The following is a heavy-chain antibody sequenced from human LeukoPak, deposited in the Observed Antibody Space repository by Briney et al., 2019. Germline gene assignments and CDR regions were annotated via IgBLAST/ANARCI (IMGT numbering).Heavy chain of an antibody. D-gene: IGHD3-9*01. J-gene: IGHJ3*02. CDR3: ARDPPYYDILTGYYAAAAFDI. CDR2: ISAYNGNT. CDR1: GYTFTSYG. Sequence: GASVKVSCKASGYTFTSYGISWVRQAPGQGLEWMVWISAYNGNTNYAQKLQGRVTMTTDTSTSTAYMELRSLRSDDTAVYYCARDPPYYDILTGYYAAAAFDIWGQGTMVTVSS. V-gene: IGHV1-18*01.